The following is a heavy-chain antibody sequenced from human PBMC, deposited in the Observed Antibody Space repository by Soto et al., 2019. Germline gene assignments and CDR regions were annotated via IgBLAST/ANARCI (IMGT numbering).Heavy chain of an antibody. CDR2: ISSSSSTI. V-gene: IGHV3-48*01. Sequence: GGSLRLSCAASGFTFSSYSMNWVRQAPGKGLEWVSYISSSSSTIYYADSVKGRFTISRDNAKNSLYLQMNSLRAEDTAVYYCARDGEAPFSGFDLWGRGTLVTVSS. J-gene: IGHJ2*01. D-gene: IGHD3-10*01. CDR1: GFTFSSYS. CDR3: ARDGEAPFSGFDL.